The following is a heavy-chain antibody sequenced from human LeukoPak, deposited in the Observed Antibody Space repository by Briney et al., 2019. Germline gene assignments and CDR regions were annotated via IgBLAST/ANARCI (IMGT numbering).Heavy chain of an antibody. V-gene: IGHV3-30-3*01. J-gene: IGHJ6*02. D-gene: IGHD2-21*02. CDR3: ATCSLAYCGGDWGVRGYYGMDV. CDR1: GFTFSSYA. Sequence: PGGSLRLSCTVSGFTFSSYAMHWVRQAPGKGLEWVAVISYDGSNKYYADSVKGRFTISRDNSKNTLYLQMNSLRAEDTAVYYCATCSLAYCGGDWGVRGYYGMDVWGQGTTVTVSS. CDR2: ISYDGSNK.